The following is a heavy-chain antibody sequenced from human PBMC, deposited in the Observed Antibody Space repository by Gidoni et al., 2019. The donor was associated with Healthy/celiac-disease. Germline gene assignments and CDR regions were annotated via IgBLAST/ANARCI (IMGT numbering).Heavy chain of an antibody. Sequence: QITLKESGPTLVKPTQTLTLTCTFSGFSLSTSGVGVGWIRQPPGKALEWLALIYWDDDKRYSPSLKSRLTITKDTSKNQVVLTMTNMDPVDTATYYCAHRRRAFTPRLYNWFDPWGQGTLVTVSS. CDR1: GFSLSTSGVG. CDR2: IYWDDDK. V-gene: IGHV2-5*02. J-gene: IGHJ5*02. CDR3: AHRRRAFTPRLYNWFDP. D-gene: IGHD3-10*01.